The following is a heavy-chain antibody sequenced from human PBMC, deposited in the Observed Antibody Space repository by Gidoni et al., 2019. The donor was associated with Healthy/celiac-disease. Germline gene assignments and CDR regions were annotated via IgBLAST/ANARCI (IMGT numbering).Heavy chain of an antibody. CDR3: ARGGYFLDNWFDP. CDR2: ISYDGSNK. CDR1: GFSFSSYA. J-gene: IGHJ5*02. V-gene: IGHV3-30-3*01. Sequence: QGQLVESGGGVVQPGRSLRLSCAASGFSFSSYAMHWVRQAPGKGLEWVAVISYDGSNKNYADSVKGRFTISRDNSKNTLYLQTNSLRGEDTAVYYCARGGYFLDNWFDPWGQGTLVTVSS. D-gene: IGHD1-26*01.